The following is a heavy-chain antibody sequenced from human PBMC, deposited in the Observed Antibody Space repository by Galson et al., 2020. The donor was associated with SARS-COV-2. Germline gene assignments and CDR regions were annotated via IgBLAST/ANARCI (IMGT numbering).Heavy chain of an antibody. CDR1: RDTFRSYP. D-gene: IGHD2-21*01. V-gene: IGHV1-69*11. J-gene: IGHJ3*02. CDR3: ATWHQGDGRDI. CDR2: MNPRIATP. Sequence: KISCKASRDTFRSYPINWVRQATGQGPEWMGRMNPRIATPQYAQKFQGRVSMTADESTSTAYMELSSLRSEDTAVYYCATWHQGDGRDIWGQGTMVSVS.